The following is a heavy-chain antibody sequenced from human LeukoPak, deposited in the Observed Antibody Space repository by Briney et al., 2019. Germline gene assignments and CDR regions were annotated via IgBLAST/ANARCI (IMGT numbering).Heavy chain of an antibody. J-gene: IGHJ4*02. Sequence: ASVKVSCKASGYTFTSYGISWARQAPGQGLEWMGWISAYNGNTNYAQKLQGRVTMTTDTSTSTAYMELRSLRSDDTAVYYCARDVVGASLLDYWGQGTLVTVSS. CDR1: GYTFTSYG. CDR2: ISAYNGNT. D-gene: IGHD1-26*01. V-gene: IGHV1-18*01. CDR3: ARDVVGASLLDY.